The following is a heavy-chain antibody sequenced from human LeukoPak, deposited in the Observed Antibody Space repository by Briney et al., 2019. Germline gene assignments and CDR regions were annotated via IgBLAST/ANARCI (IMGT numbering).Heavy chain of an antibody. V-gene: IGHV4-34*01. J-gene: IGHJ4*02. CDR1: GGSFSGYY. CDR2: INHSGST. Sequence: SETLSLTCAVYGGSFSGYYWSWIRQPPGKGLEWIGEINHSGSTNYNPSLKSRVTISVDTSKNQFSLKLSSVTAADTAVYYCARLFGFYSYVRFDYWGQGTLVTVSS. D-gene: IGHD5-18*01. CDR3: ARLFGFYSYVRFDY.